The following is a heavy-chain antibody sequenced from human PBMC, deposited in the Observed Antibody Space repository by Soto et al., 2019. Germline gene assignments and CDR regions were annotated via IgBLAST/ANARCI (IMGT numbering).Heavy chain of an antibody. CDR2: INAGNGNT. V-gene: IGHV1-3*01. CDR1: GYTFTSYA. J-gene: IGHJ5*02. Sequence: ASVKVSCKASGYTFTSYAMHWVRQAPGQRLEWMGWINAGNGNTKYSQKFQGRVTITRDTSASTAYMELSSLRSEDTAVYYCARDWAYYDFWSGETNWFDPWGQGTLVTVSS. D-gene: IGHD3-3*01. CDR3: ARDWAYYDFWSGETNWFDP.